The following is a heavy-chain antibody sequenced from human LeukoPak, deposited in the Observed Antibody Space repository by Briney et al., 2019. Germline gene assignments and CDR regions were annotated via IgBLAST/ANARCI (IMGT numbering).Heavy chain of an antibody. D-gene: IGHD1-26*01. CDR3: AKDSLRERIVGSTTRGVNDY. Sequence: GGSLRLSCAASGFTFSSYGMYWVRQAPGKGLEWVAFTRYDESNKYYADSVKGRFTISRDNSKNTLYLKMNSLRGEDTAVYYCAKDSLRERIVGSTTRGVNDYWGQGTLVTVSS. J-gene: IGHJ4*02. CDR2: TRYDESNK. CDR1: GFTFSSYG. V-gene: IGHV3-30*02.